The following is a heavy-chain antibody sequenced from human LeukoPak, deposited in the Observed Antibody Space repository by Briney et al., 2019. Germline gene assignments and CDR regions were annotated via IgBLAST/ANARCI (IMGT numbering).Heavy chain of an antibody. CDR1: GFTFSSYA. Sequence: GGSLRLSCAASGFTFSSYAMSWVRQAPGKGLEWVSSISGSGGSTYFADSVKGRFTISGDNSKNTLYLQMNSLRAEDTAVYFCAKDYTSNWYDAFDIWGQGTMVTVSS. CDR2: ISGSGGST. CDR3: AKDYTSNWYDAFDI. V-gene: IGHV3-23*01. J-gene: IGHJ3*02. D-gene: IGHD6-13*01.